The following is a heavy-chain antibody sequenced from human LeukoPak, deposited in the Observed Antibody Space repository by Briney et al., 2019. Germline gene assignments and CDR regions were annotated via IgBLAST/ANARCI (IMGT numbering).Heavy chain of an antibody. CDR3: ARGEVRFLEWQRNWFDP. J-gene: IGHJ5*02. CDR2: IYYSGST. Sequence: SETLSLTCTVSGGSISSGGYYWSWIRQHPGKGLEWIGYIYYSGSTYYNPSLKSRVTISVDTSKNQFSLKLSSVTAADTAVYYCARGEVRFLEWQRNWFDPWAREPWSPSPQ. V-gene: IGHV4-31*03. D-gene: IGHD3-3*01. CDR1: GGSISSGGYY.